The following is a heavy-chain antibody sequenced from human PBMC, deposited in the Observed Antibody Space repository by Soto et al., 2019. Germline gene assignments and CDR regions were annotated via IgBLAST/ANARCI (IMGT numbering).Heavy chain of an antibody. D-gene: IGHD4-17*01. V-gene: IGHV3-30*18. CDR2: ISYDGNNK. CDR3: AKDHLETTVTTPSY. CDR1: GFTFSSYG. Sequence: QVQLVESGGGVVPPGRSLRLSCAASGFTFSSYGMHWVRQAPGKGLEWVAVISYDGNNKYYADSVKGRFTISRDNFKNTLYLQMDSLRAADTAMYYCAKDHLETTVTTPSYWGQGTLVTVSS. J-gene: IGHJ4*02.